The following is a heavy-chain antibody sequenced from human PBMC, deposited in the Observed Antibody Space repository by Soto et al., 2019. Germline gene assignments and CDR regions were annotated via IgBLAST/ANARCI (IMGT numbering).Heavy chain of an antibody. Sequence: SETLSLTCTVSGGSISSYYWSWIRQPPGKGLEWIGYIYYRGSTNYNPSLKSRVTISVDTAKNQFSLKLSSVTAADTAVYYCARWEGYCGGHCSDWFDPWGQGTMVTVSS. CDR3: ARWEGYCGGHCSDWFDP. V-gene: IGHV4-59*01. CDR2: IYYRGST. J-gene: IGHJ5*02. D-gene: IGHD2-21*01. CDR1: GGSISSYY.